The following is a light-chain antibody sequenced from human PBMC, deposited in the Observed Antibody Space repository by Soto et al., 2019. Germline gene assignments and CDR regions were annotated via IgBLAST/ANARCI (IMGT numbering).Light chain of an antibody. Sequence: IVMTQSPDSLAVSLGERATINCKSRQRVSNKLVWYQQKPGQAPRLLIYAASTRATGIPVRFSGSGSGTDFTLTIRSLEPEDFGLYYCQQRSDWFTFGQGTRLEIK. V-gene: IGKV3-11*01. CDR1: QRVSNK. CDR3: QQRSDWFT. J-gene: IGKJ5*01. CDR2: AAS.